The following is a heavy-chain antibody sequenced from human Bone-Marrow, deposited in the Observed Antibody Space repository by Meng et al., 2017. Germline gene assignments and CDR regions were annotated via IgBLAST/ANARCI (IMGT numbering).Heavy chain of an antibody. CDR1: GGTFSSYT. CDR2: IIPILGIA. CDR3: ARGLPNYYYYGMDV. V-gene: IGHV1-69*02. Sequence: SVKVSCKASGGTFSSYTISWVRQAPGQGLEWMGRIIPILGIANYAQKFQGRVTITADKSTSTAYMELSSLRSEDTAVYYCARGLPNYYYYGMDVWGQGTTVTAP. J-gene: IGHJ6*02. D-gene: IGHD4-11*01.